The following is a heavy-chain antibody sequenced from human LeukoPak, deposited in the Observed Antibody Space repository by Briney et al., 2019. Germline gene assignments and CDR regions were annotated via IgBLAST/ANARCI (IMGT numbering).Heavy chain of an antibody. CDR3: ARSSSSGGGDSFDI. D-gene: IGHD2-21*01. CDR2: ISGSSYNT. Sequence: VWSHRLSCAASGFSFSSFWMTWVRQAPGKGLEWVSYISGSSYNTRYAYSVKGRFTISRDNAKNSLYLQMNSLRAEDTAVYYCARSSSSGGGDSFDIWGQGTMVTVSS. V-gene: IGHV3-48*04. J-gene: IGHJ3*02. CDR1: GFSFSSFW.